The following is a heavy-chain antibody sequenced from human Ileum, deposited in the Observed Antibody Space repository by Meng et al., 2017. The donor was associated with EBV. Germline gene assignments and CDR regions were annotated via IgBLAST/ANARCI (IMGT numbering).Heavy chain of an antibody. D-gene: IGHD1-7*01. V-gene: IGHV3-33*01. CDR1: GFTFGSYG. Sequence: LGESGGGVVQPGRSLRPSCAAAGFTFGSYGMHWVRQAPGKGLEWVAVIWYDGSNKYYADSVKGRFTISRDNSKNTLYLQMNSLRAEDTAVYYCARDALELRGFDPWGQGTLVTVSS. J-gene: IGHJ5*02. CDR2: IWYDGSNK. CDR3: ARDALELRGFDP.